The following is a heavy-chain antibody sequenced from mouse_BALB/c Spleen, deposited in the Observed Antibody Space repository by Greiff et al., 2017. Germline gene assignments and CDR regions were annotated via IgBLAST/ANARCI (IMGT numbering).Heavy chain of an antibody. D-gene: IGHD2-1*01. V-gene: IGHV3-2*02. CDR2: ISYSGST. Sequence: EVKLQESGPGLVKPSQSLSLTCTVTGYSITSDYAWNWIRQFPGNKLEWMGYISYSGSTSYNPSLKSRISITRDTSKNQFFLQLNSVTTEDTATYYCARRHGKGAWFAYWGQGTLVTVSA. CDR3: ARRHGKGAWFAY. CDR1: GYSITSDYA. J-gene: IGHJ3*01.